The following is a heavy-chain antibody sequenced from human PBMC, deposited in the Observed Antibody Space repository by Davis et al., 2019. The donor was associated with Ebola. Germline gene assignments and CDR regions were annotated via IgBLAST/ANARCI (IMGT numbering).Heavy chain of an antibody. V-gene: IGHV3-9*01. D-gene: IGHD3-3*01. CDR2: ISRDSGNI. CDR3: ARAASTFDYYYAMDV. CDR1: GFTFSSYA. Sequence: PGGSLRLSCAASGFTFSSYAMSWVRQAPGKGLEWVSSISRDSGNIGYADSVKGRFTVSRDNAKNSLYLQMNSLGPEDTALYYCARAASTFDYYYAMDVWGQGTMVT. J-gene: IGHJ6*02.